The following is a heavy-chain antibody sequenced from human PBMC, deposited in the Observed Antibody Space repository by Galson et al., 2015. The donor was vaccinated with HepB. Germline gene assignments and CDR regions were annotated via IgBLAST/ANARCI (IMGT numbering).Heavy chain of an antibody. CDR3: ARDLKDPGYTHNWFDP. J-gene: IGHJ5*02. V-gene: IGHV3-30-3*01. CDR1: GFTFSSYA. D-gene: IGHD5-12*01. CDR2: ISYDGSNK. Sequence: SLRLSCAASGFTFSSYAMHWVRQAPGKGLEWVAVISYDGSNKYYADSVKGRFTISRDNSKNTLYLQMNSLRAEDTAVYYCARDLKDPGYTHNWFDPWGQGTLVTVSS.